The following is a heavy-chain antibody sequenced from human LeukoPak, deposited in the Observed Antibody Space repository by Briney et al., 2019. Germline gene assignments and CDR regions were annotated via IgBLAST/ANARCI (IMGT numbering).Heavy chain of an antibody. D-gene: IGHD5-12*01. CDR2: FDPVDGET. V-gene: IGHV1-24*01. J-gene: IGHJ4*02. CDR3: ATEPHLGYDYDY. Sequence: GASVKVSCKVFGYTLTELSMHWVRQAPGKGLEWMGGFDPVDGETIYAQKFQGRVTMTEDTSTETAYMELSSLRSEDTAVYYCATEPHLGYDYDYWGQGTLVTVSS. CDR1: GYTLTELS.